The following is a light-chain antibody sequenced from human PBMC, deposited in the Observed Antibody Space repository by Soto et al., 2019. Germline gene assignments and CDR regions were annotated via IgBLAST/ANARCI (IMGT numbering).Light chain of an antibody. CDR1: QSITLY. Sequence: DIQMTQSPSSLSASVGDRVTITCRASQSITLYLDWYQQQPGKAPRLLIYGASTLQTGVPSRFSGSGSRTDFTLTISDLQPEDFATYYCQQTYTAPRTFGQGTKVDI. J-gene: IGKJ1*01. V-gene: IGKV1-39*01. CDR2: GAS. CDR3: QQTYTAPRT.